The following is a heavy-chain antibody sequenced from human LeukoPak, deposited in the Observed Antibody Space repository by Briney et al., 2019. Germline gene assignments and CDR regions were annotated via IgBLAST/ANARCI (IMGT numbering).Heavy chain of an antibody. J-gene: IGHJ4*02. Sequence: PGGSLRLSCAASGFTFSSYEMNWVRQAPGKGLEWVSYISSSGSTICYADSVKGRFTISRDNAKNSLYLQMNSLRAEDTAVYYCARAQYCGGDCYHSNPPHYWGQGTLVTVSS. CDR3: ARAQYCGGDCYHSNPPHY. CDR1: GFTFSSYE. CDR2: ISSSGSTI. V-gene: IGHV3-48*03. D-gene: IGHD2-21*02.